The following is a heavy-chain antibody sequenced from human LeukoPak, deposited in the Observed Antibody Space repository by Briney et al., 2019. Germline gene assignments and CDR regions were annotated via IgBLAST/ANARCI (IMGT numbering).Heavy chain of an antibody. J-gene: IGHJ4*02. CDR1: GASISSYY. CDR2: IYYSGST. V-gene: IGHV4-59*01. Sequence: SETLSLICTVSGASISSYYWSWIRQPPGKGLEWIGYIYYSGSTNYNPSLKSRVTISVDTSKNQFSLKLSSVTAADTAVYYCAREGAFSGSYYFDYWGQGTLVTVSS. D-gene: IGHD1-26*01. CDR3: AREGAFSGSYYFDY.